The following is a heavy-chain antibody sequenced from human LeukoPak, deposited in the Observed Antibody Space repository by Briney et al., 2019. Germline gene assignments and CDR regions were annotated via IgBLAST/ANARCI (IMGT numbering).Heavy chain of an antibody. CDR2: TYSGGST. CDR1: GFTVSSNY. V-gene: IGHV3-66*01. Sequence: PGGSLRLSCAASGFTVSSNYMSWVRQAPGKGLEWVSVTYSGGSTYYADSVKGRSTISRDNSKNTVYLQMNNLRAEDTAVYYCARDSGWNYVDLEYWGQGTLVTVSS. D-gene: IGHD1-7*01. CDR3: ARDSGWNYVDLEY. J-gene: IGHJ4*02.